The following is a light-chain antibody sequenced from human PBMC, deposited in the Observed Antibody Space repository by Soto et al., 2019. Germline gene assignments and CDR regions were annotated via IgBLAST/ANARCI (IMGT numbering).Light chain of an antibody. CDR3: QSYDSSLRGSV. Sequence: QSVLTQPPSVSGAPGQRVTISCTGSSSNIGAGYDLHWYQQLPGTAPKLLIYGNTNRPSGVPDRFSGSKSGTSASLAITGLQADDVADYYCQSYDSSLRGSVFGTGTKLTVL. CDR1: SSNIGAGYD. CDR2: GNT. J-gene: IGLJ1*01. V-gene: IGLV1-40*01.